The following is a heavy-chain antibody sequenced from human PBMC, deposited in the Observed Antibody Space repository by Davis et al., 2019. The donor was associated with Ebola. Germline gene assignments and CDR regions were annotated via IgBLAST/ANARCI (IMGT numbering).Heavy chain of an antibody. J-gene: IGHJ4*02. V-gene: IGHV4-59*01. CDR3: ARLYYGFDY. CDR2: IYYSRST. CDR1: GGSISSYY. D-gene: IGHD3-10*01. Sequence: SETLSLTCTVSGGSISSYYWSWIRQPPGKGLEWIGYIYYSRSTNYNPSLKSRVTISVDTSKNQFSLKLSSVTAADTAVYYCARLYYGFDYWGQGTLVTVSS.